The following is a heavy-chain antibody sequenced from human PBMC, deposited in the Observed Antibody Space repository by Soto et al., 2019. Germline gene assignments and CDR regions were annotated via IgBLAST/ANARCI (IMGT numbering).Heavy chain of an antibody. V-gene: IGHV3-NL1*01. CDR1: GFTFSSYG. CDR2: IYSGGST. D-gene: IGHD7-27*01. Sequence: GGSLRLSCAASGFTFSSYGMHWVRQAPGKGLEWVAVIYSGGSTYYADSVKGRFTISRDNSKNTLYLQMNSLRVEDTAVYHCARAPGSFDYWGQGTLVTVSS. J-gene: IGHJ4*02. CDR3: ARAPGSFDY.